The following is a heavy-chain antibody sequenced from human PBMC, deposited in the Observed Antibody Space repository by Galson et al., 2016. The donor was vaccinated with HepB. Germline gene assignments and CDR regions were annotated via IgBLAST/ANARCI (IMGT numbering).Heavy chain of an antibody. CDR3: ATQDGVFEPGDYGLDV. V-gene: IGHV1-24*01. CDR2: SNSEDDEI. D-gene: IGHD3-10*01. J-gene: IGHJ6*02. Sequence: SVKVSCKVSGYTLNELSLHWVRQAPGKGLEWMGGSNSEDDEIIYAQKFQGRITRTEDTSTDTAYMEVSSLRSEDAAVYYCATQDGVFEPGDYGLDVWGQGTTVTVSS. CDR1: GYTLNELS.